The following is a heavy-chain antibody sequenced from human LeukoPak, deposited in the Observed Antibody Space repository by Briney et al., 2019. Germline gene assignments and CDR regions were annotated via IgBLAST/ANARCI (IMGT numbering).Heavy chain of an antibody. Sequence: SETLSLTCSISGGAITSHYWTWIRQPPGKGLEWIGHFYNSGGAKYNSSLKSRVAISVDTSKNQFFLSLSSLSAADTAVYYCARNRDAYNFYWFDSWGQGTRVTVSS. V-gene: IGHV4-4*07. CDR3: ARNRDAYNFYWFDS. CDR1: GGAITSHY. J-gene: IGHJ5*01. CDR2: FYNSGGA. D-gene: IGHD5-24*01.